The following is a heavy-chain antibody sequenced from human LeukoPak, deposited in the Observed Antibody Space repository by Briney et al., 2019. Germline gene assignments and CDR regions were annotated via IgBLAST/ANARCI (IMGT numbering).Heavy chain of an antibody. Sequence: ASVKVSCKVSGYTLTELSMHWGRQAPGKGLEWMGGFDPEDGETIYAQKFQGRVTMTEDTSTDTAYMELSSLRSEDTAVYYCATGVERGNWNDARAFDIWGQGTMVTVSS. V-gene: IGHV1-24*01. D-gene: IGHD1-1*01. J-gene: IGHJ3*02. CDR1: GYTLTELS. CDR2: FDPEDGET. CDR3: ATGVERGNWNDARAFDI.